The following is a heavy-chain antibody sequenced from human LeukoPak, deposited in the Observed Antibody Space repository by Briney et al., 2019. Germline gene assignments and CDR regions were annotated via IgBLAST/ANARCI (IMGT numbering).Heavy chain of an antibody. CDR2: IYSGGST. CDR1: GFTVGSNY. D-gene: IGHD6-13*01. V-gene: IGHV3-66*01. CDR3: AASSSWSRREYFQH. Sequence: QSGGSLRLSCAASGFTVGSNYMSWVRQAPGKGLEWVSVIYSGGSTYYADSVKGRFTISRDNSKNTLYLQMNSLRAEDTAVYYCAASSSWSRREYFQHWGQGTLVTVSS. J-gene: IGHJ1*01.